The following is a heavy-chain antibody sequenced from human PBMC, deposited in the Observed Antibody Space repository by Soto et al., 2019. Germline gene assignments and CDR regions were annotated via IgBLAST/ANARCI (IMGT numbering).Heavy chain of an antibody. CDR2: INPNSGGT. D-gene: IGHD3-10*01. Sequence: GGAVEVSCKGSGYTFTGYYMHWVRQAPGQGLEWMGWINPNSGGTNYAQKFQGWVTMTRDTSISTAYMELSRLRSDDTAVYYCARGVNNDAFDIWGQGTMVTVSS. J-gene: IGHJ3*02. CDR3: ARGVNNDAFDI. CDR1: GYTFTGYY. V-gene: IGHV1-2*04.